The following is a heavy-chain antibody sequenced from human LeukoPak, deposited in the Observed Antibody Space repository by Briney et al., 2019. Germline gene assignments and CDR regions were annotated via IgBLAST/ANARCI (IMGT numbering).Heavy chain of an antibody. CDR1: VFTFSSYS. CDR3: ARVGDYGDYYYYYMDV. D-gene: IGHD4-17*01. Sequence: PGGSLRLSCAASVFTFSSYSMNGVREAPGKGREWVSYISSSSSTIYYADSVKGRFTISRDNAKNSLYLQMNSLRAEDTAVYYCARVGDYGDYYYYYMDVWGKGTTVTVSS. CDR2: ISSSSSTI. V-gene: IGHV3-48*04. J-gene: IGHJ6*03.